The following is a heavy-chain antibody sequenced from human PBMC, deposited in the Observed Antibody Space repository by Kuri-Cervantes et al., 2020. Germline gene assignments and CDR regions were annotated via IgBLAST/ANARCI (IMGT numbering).Heavy chain of an antibody. D-gene: IGHD5-12*01. Sequence: GESLKISCAASGFTFSSYGMHWVRQAPGKGLEWVAVIWYDGSNKYYADSVKGRFTISRDNSKNTLYLQMNSLRAEDTAVYYCARGRGIVATFDYYYMDVWGKGTTVTVSS. CDR3: ARGRGIVATFDYYYMDV. J-gene: IGHJ6*03. CDR1: GFTFSSYG. CDR2: IWYDGSNK. V-gene: IGHV3-33*01.